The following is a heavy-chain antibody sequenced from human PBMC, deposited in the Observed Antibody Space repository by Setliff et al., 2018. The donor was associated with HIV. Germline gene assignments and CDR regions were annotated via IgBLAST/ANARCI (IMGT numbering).Heavy chain of an antibody. CDR1: GYSFTTYA. CDR3: ARGVLITFGYQNWFDP. Sequence: ASVKVSCKASGYSFTTYAISWVRQAPGQGLEWMGWISPYNGNTDYAQNFQGRVTMTTDTSTSTVYMELRSLISDDTAVYYCARGVLITFGYQNWFDPWGQGTLVTVSS. CDR2: ISPYNGNT. D-gene: IGHD3-16*01. J-gene: IGHJ5*02. V-gene: IGHV1-18*01.